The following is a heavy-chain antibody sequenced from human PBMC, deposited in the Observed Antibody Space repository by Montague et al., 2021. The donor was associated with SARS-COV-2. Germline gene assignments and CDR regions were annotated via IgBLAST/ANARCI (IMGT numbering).Heavy chain of an antibody. Sequence: SETLSLTCTVSGGSVSSGSYYWGWIRQPPGRGLEWVGDISYSGRTYFNPSLKSRLTISVDSSKNQFSLRLSSVTAADTAVYYCASSSYYVSVTDVNNYYMDVWGKGTTVTVSS. V-gene: IGHV4-39*01. CDR2: ISYSGRT. CDR3: ASSSYYVSVTDVNNYYMDV. J-gene: IGHJ6*03. CDR1: GGSVSSGSYY. D-gene: IGHD3-10*01.